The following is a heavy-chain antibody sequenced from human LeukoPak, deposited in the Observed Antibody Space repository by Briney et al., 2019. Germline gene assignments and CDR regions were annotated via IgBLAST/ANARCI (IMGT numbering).Heavy chain of an antibody. CDR1: GDSINSYY. Sequence: SETLSLTCTVSGDSINSYYWSWFRQPPGKGLEWIGYIYYSGSTNYNPSLKSRVTISLHTSKNQFSLNLSSVTAADTAVYYCARDRHWTNDWVFDYWGQGTLVTVSS. J-gene: IGHJ4*02. CDR2: IYYSGST. D-gene: IGHD1/OR15-1a*01. CDR3: ARDRHWTNDWVFDY. V-gene: IGHV4-59*01.